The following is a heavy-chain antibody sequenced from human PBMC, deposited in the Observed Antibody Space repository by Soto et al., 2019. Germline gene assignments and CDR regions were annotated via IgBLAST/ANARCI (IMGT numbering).Heavy chain of an antibody. V-gene: IGHV5-51*01. D-gene: IGHD6-19*01. CDR2: IYPGDSDT. J-gene: IGHJ6*02. CDR1: GYSFTSYW. Sequence: PGESLKISCKGSGYSFTSYWIGWVRQMPGKGLEWMGIIYPGDSDTRYSPSFQGQVTISADKSISTAYLQWSSLKASDTAMYYCARVGKYSSGWYGFRMDVWGQGTTVTVSS. CDR3: ARVGKYSSGWYGFRMDV.